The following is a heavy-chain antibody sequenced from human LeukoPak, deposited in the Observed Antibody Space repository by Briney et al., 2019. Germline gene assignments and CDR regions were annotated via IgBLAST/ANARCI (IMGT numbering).Heavy chain of an antibody. J-gene: IGHJ4*02. D-gene: IGHD6-6*01. CDR2: INHSGST. Sequence: SETLSLTCAVYGGSFSGYYWSWLRQPPGKGLEWLGEINHSGSTNYNPSLKSRVTISVDTSKNQFSLKLSSVTAADTAVYYCARGPPSSLGYSSSSGDYWGQGTLVTVSS. CDR1: GGSFSGYY. CDR3: ARGPPSSLGYSSSSGDY. V-gene: IGHV4-34*01.